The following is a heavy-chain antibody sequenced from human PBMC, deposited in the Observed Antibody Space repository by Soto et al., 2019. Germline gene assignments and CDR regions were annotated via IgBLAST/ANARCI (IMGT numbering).Heavy chain of an antibody. CDR2: IYYSGST. V-gene: IGHV4-61*08. CDR1: DGYISSGGYY. CDR3: AREVAVAGTIDY. Sequence: SETLSLTCTVSDGYISSGGYYWSWIRQHPGKGLEWIGYIYYSGSTNYNPSLKSRVTISVDTSKNQFSLKLSSVTAADTAVYYCAREVAVAGTIDYWGQGTLVTVSS. D-gene: IGHD6-19*01. J-gene: IGHJ4*02.